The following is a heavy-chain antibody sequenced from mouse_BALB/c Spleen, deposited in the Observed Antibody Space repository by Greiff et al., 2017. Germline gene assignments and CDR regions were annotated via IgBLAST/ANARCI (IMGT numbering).Heavy chain of an antibody. CDR2: ISDGGSYT. V-gene: IGHV5-4*02. CDR1: GFTFSDYY. Sequence: EVQLVESGGGLVKPGGSLKLSCAASGFTFSDYYMYWVRQTPEKRLEWVATISDGGSYTYYPDSVKGRFTISRDNAKNNLYLQMSSLKSEDTAMYYCARDGDGRFDYWGQGTTLTVSS. J-gene: IGHJ2*01. CDR3: ARDGDGRFDY. D-gene: IGHD2-13*01.